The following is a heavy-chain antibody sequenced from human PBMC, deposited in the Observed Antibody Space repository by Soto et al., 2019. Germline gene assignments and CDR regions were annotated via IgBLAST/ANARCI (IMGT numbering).Heavy chain of an antibody. Sequence: SETLSLTCTVSGGSISSYYWSWIRQPPGKGLEWIGYIYYSGSTNYNPSLKSRVTISVDTSKNQFSLKLSSVTAADTAVYYCARVHSSSRMWRYFDYWGQGXLVTVYS. D-gene: IGHD6-13*01. J-gene: IGHJ4*02. CDR2: IYYSGST. CDR1: GGSISSYY. V-gene: IGHV4-59*01. CDR3: ARVHSSSRMWRYFDY.